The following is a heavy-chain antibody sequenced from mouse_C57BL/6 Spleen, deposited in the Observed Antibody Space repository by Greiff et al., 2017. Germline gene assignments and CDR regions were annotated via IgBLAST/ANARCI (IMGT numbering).Heavy chain of an antibody. D-gene: IGHD1-1*01. CDR1: GYTFPSYW. CDR2: IDPTSGGT. J-gene: IGHJ2*01. V-gene: IGHV1-72*01. Sequence: QVQLQQPGAELVKPGASVQLSCKASGYTFPSYWMHWVKQRPGRGLAWIGRIDPTSGGTKYHEKFKCKATLTVDKPSSTAYMQLSSLTSEDSAVYYCARGPYYYGSSPYFDYWGQGTTLTVSS. CDR3: ARGPYYYGSSPYFDY.